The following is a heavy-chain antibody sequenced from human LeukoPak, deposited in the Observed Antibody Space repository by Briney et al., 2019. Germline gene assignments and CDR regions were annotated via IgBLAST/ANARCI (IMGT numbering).Heavy chain of an antibody. V-gene: IGHV3-53*01. D-gene: IGHD4-17*01. CDR3: ARKLTTVSY. CDR2: IYSGGST. CDR1: GFTVSSKY. J-gene: IGHJ4*02. Sequence: GGSLRLSCAVSGFTVSSKYISWVRQVPGKGLEWVSVIYSGGSTYYADSVKGRFTISRDNSKNTLYLQMNSLRAEDTAVYYCARKLTTVSYWGQETLVTVSS.